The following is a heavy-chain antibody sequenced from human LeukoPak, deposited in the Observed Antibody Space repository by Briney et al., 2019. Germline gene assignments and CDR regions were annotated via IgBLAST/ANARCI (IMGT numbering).Heavy chain of an antibody. CDR3: AKDTRTISCLDY. J-gene: IGHJ4*02. Sequence: PGGSLRLSCAASGFIFDDYAMHWVRQAPGKGLEWVSGISWNSGSIGYADSVRGRFTISRDNSKNSLYLQMNSLRAEDTAVYYCAKDTRTISCLDYWGQGTLVTVSS. CDR2: ISWNSGSI. CDR1: GFIFDDYA. V-gene: IGHV3-9*01. D-gene: IGHD3-3*01.